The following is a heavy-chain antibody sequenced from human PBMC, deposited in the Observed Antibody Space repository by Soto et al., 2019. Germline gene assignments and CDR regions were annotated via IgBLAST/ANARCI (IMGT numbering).Heavy chain of an antibody. Sequence: QVQLQESGPGLVKPSETLSLTCTVSGGSVSSGSYYWSWIRQPPGKGLEWIGYIYYSGTTNYNPSLRSRVTISVDTSKNQFSLKLSSVTAADTAVYYCARGTPGIVVAGSVYYYGMDVWGQGTTVTVSS. V-gene: IGHV4-61*01. J-gene: IGHJ6*02. CDR2: IYYSGTT. CDR3: ARGTPGIVVAGSVYYYGMDV. CDR1: GGSVSSGSYY. D-gene: IGHD6-19*01.